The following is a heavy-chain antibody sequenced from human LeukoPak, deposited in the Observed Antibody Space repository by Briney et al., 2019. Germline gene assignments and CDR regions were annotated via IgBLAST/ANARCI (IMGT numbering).Heavy chain of an antibody. CDR1: GFTFSTSG. CDR2: IRNDGTKK. J-gene: IGHJ4*02. CDR3: VKVDA. V-gene: IGHV3-30*02. D-gene: IGHD2-8*01. Sequence: GGSLRLSCAASGFTFSTSGMHWVRQSPGKGLDWVAFIRNDGTKKNYADSVRGRFTISRDNSKNTLYLQMDSLSAEDTAVYYCVKVDAWGQGTLVTVSS.